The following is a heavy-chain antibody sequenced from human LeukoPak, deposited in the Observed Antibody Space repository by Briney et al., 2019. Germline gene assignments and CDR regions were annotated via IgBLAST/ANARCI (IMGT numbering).Heavy chain of an antibody. D-gene: IGHD2-15*01. CDR3: ARGGCSGGSCYSSWFDP. V-gene: IGHV1-2*02. CDR2: IDPNSGVR. Sequence: ASVKVSCKASGYTSYDYYIHWVRRAPGQGLEWMGWIDPNSGVRNYAQKFQGRVTMTRDTSTSTAYMDLSSLTFDGTAVYYCARGGCSGGSCYSSWFDPWGQGTLVTVSS. J-gene: IGHJ5*02. CDR1: GYTSYDYY.